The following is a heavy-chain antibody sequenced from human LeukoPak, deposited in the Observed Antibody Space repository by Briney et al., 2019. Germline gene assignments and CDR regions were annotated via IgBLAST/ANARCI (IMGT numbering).Heavy chain of an antibody. J-gene: IGHJ4*02. V-gene: IGHV3-74*01. CDR1: GFTFSSYW. CDR3: ARGKSGSYGLEDY. CDR2: INGDGNTI. Sequence: GGCLRLSCAASGFTFSSYWMHWVRQAPGKGLVWVSRINGDGNTINYADSVRGRFTISRDNAKNTLYLQMNSLRAEDTAVYYCARGKSGSYGLEDYLGQGTLVTVSS. D-gene: IGHD1-26*01.